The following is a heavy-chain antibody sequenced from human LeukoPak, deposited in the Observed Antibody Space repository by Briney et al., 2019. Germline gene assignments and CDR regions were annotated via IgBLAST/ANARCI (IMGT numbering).Heavy chain of an antibody. CDR3: ARVLYDSSGFDY. CDR2: ISGGGTGS. J-gene: IGHJ4*02. CDR1: GFTFSSYA. V-gene: IGHV3-23*01. Sequence: GGSLRLTCAASGFTFSSYAVSWVRQAPGKGLEWVSSISGGGTGSYYADSVKGRFTISRDNSKNTLYLQMNSLRAEDTAVYYCARVLYDSSGFDYWGQGTLVTVSS. D-gene: IGHD3-22*01.